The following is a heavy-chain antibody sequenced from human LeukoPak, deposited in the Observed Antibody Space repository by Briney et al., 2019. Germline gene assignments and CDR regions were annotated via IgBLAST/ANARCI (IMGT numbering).Heavy chain of an antibody. D-gene: IGHD3-10*01. J-gene: IGHJ4*02. CDR1: GFTVSSNY. Sequence: PGGSLRLSCAASGFTVSSNYMSWVRQAPGKGLEYVSAISSNGGSTYYANSVKGRFTISRDNSKNTLYLQMGSLRAEDMAVYYCAASYGSGSWYFDYWGQGTLVTVSS. V-gene: IGHV3-64*01. CDR2: ISSNGGST. CDR3: AASYGSGSWYFDY.